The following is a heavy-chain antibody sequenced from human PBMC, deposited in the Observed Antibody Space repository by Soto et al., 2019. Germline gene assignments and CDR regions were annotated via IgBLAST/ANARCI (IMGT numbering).Heavy chain of an antibody. CDR2: ISAYDGST. CDR3: ARHNSQWPNWFDP. J-gene: IGHJ5*02. CDR1: GYTFTSYG. V-gene: IGHV1-18*01. Sequence: QVQQVQSGAEVKRPGASAKVSCKASGYTFTSYGFSWVRQAPGQGLEWMGWISAYDGSTNYAQKFQGRVTMTTDTSTSTAHRELKSLRSDDTAVYYCARHNSQWPNWFDPWGQGTLVTVSS. D-gene: IGHD1-1*01.